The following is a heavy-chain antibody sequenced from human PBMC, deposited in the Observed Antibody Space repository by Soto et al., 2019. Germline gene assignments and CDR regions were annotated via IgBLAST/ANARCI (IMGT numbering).Heavy chain of an antibody. Sequence: AASVKVCCDAAGHIFSEYYTDWFRHAPGYLLDWMGFLEPQDDKTTYAEIFQGRVTIRADTSLDSSYVELSSLTSDVTAIYYCGIPGGRAVRCFDYWGHVTTVTVCS. J-gene: IGHJ4*03. CDR2: LEPQDDKT. CDR1: GHIFSEYY. D-gene: IGHD1-26*01. V-gene: IGHV1-69-2*01. CDR3: GIPGGRAVRCFDY.